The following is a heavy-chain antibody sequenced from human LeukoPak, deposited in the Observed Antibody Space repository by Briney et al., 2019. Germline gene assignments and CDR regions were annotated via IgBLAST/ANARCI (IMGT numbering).Heavy chain of an antibody. Sequence: GGSLRLSCVASGFTFSSYSVNWVRQAPGKGLEWVSYISSTSSTIYYADSVKGRFTISRDNAKKSMYLQMNSLTAEDTAVYYCAKGAGNTARDDFDYWGQGSLVTVSS. D-gene: IGHD5-18*01. V-gene: IGHV3-48*04. CDR3: AKGAGNTARDDFDY. CDR1: GFTFSSYS. CDR2: ISSTSSTI. J-gene: IGHJ4*02.